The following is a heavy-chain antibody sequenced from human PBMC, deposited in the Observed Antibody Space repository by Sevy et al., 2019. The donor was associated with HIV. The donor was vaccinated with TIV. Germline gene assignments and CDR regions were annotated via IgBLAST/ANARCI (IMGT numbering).Heavy chain of an antibody. D-gene: IGHD2-8*01. V-gene: IGHV4-4*07. J-gene: IGHJ6*02. CDR3: ARDGAYAYGMDV. Sequence: SETVSLTCTVSGGSISSYYWSWIRQPAGKGLDWIGRIYSSGTTNYNPSLRSRVTMSVDTSKNQFSLKLRSLTAADTAVYYCARDGAYAYGMDVWGQGTTVTVSS. CDR1: GGSISSYY. CDR2: IYSSGTT.